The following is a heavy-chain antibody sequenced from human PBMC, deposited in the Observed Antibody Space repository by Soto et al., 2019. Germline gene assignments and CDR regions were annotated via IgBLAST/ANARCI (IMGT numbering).Heavy chain of an antibody. CDR3: ARDAYYDSSGYYYYYYGMDV. Sequence: GASVKVSCKASGYTFTSYDINWVRQATGQGLEWMGWISAYNGNTNYAQKLQGRVTMTTDTSTSTAYMELRSLRSDDTAVYYCARDAYYDSSGYYYYYYGMDVWGQGTTVTVSS. D-gene: IGHD3-22*01. CDR2: ISAYNGNT. J-gene: IGHJ6*02. V-gene: IGHV1-18*01. CDR1: GYTFTSYD.